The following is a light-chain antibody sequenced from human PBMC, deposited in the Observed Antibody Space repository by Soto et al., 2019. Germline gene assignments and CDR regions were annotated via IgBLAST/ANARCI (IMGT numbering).Light chain of an antibody. CDR3: QSYDSSNWV. CDR2: EDN. J-gene: IGLJ3*02. V-gene: IGLV6-57*04. CDR1: SGSIASNY. Sequence: NFMLTQPHSVSESPGKTVTISCTRSSGSIASNYVQWYHQRPGSAPTIVMYEDNQRPSGVPDRFSGSIDRSSNSASLTISGLKTEDEGDFYCQSYDSSNWVFGGGPKLT.